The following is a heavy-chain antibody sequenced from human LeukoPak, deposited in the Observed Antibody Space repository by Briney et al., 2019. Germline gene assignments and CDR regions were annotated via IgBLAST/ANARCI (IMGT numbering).Heavy chain of an antibody. CDR3: ARVFTLRYFDWPFDY. CDR1: GYTFTGHY. Sequence: GASVKVSCKASGYTFTGHYIHWVRQAPGQGLEWMGWINPNSGGTNYAQKFQGRVTMTRDTSISTAYMELSRLRSDDTAVYYCARVFTLRYFDWPFDYWGQGTLVTVSS. V-gene: IGHV1-2*02. CDR2: INPNSGGT. J-gene: IGHJ4*02. D-gene: IGHD3-9*01.